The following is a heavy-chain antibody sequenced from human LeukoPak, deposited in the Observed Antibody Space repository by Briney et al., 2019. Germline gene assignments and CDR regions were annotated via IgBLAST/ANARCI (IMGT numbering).Heavy chain of an antibody. CDR2: IYYSGST. Sequence: SETLSLTCTVSGGSISSGGYYWSWIRQHPGKGLEWIGYIYYSGSTYYNPSLKSRVTISVDTSKNQFSLKLSSVTAADTAVYYCARGGTAMSYDYWGQGILVTVSS. CDR1: GGSISSGGYY. V-gene: IGHV4-31*03. D-gene: IGHD5-18*01. J-gene: IGHJ4*02. CDR3: ARGGTAMSYDY.